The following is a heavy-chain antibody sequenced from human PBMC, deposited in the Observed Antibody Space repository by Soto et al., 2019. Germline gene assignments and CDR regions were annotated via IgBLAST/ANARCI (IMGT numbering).Heavy chain of an antibody. CDR3: VKGGWLDD. CDR2: ITSSGGPT. J-gene: IGHJ5*02. Sequence: EVQLLESGGGLIQPGGSLRLSCAASGFPFSTYEMTWARQSPGKELEWVAFITSSGGPTYYADSVRGRFTISRDNSKNTLYLQMASLRVEDTARYYCVKGGWLDDWGQGTLVTVSS. CDR1: GFPFSTYE. V-gene: IGHV3-23*01.